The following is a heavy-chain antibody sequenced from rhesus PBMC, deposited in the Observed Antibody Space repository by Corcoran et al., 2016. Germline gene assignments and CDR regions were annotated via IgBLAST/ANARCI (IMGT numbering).Heavy chain of an antibody. D-gene: IGHD7-45*01. Sequence: QVQLQESGPGLVKPSETLSLTCAVSGASISSYWWSWIRQPPGKELEWIGEINGKRGDTDYKTSLKSRVTISKDASKNQFSLSRTSMTAADTAVYYCARDWGAAWFDSWGQGVLVTVSS. J-gene: IGHJ4*01. CDR2: INGKRGDT. V-gene: IGHV4-80*01. CDR3: ARDWGAAWFDS. CDR1: GASISSYW.